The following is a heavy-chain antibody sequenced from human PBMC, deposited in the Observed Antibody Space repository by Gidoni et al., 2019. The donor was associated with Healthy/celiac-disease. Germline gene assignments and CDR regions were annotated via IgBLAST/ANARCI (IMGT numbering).Heavy chain of an antibody. Sequence: QVQLVESGGGVVQPGRSLRLSWAASGFTFSSSAMHWVRQAPGKGLEWVAVISYDGSNKYYADSVKGRFTISRDNSKNTLYLQMNSLRAEDTAVYYYARQIGVGFYYGMDVWGQGTTVTVSS. D-gene: IGHD3-22*01. CDR2: ISYDGSNK. V-gene: IGHV3-30*04. CDR1: GFTFSSSA. J-gene: IGHJ6*02. CDR3: ARQIGVGFYYGMDV.